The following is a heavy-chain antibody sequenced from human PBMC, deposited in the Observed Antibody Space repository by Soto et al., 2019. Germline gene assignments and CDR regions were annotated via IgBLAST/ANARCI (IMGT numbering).Heavy chain of an antibody. CDR1: GFTFISYA. J-gene: IGHJ4*02. V-gene: IGHV3-64D*06. CDR3: VKDRAYYDYVWGSYRSTHYFDY. Sequence: PGGSLRLSCSASGFTFISYATHWVRQAPGKGLEYVSAISSNGGSTYYADSVKGRFTISRDNSKNTLYLQMSSLRAEDTAVYYCVKDRAYYDYVWGSYRSTHYFDYWGQGTLVTVSS. D-gene: IGHD3-16*02. CDR2: ISSNGGST.